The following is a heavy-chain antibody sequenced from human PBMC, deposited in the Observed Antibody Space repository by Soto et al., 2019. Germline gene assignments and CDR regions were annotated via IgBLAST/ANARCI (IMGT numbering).Heavy chain of an antibody. CDR3: ARDHSPGGMDV. J-gene: IGHJ6*02. Sequence: ASVKVSCKASGYTFTSYGISWVRQAPGQGLEWMGWISAYNGNTNYAQKLQGRVTMTTDESTSTAYMELSSLRSEDTAVYYCARDHSPGGMDVWGQGTTVTVSS. CDR1: GYTFTSYG. CDR2: ISAYNGNT. V-gene: IGHV1-18*01.